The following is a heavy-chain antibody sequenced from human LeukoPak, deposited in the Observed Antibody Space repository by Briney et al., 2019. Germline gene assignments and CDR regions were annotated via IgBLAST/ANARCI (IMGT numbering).Heavy chain of an antibody. V-gene: IGHV4-61*02. CDR1: GGSISSGSYY. D-gene: IGHD3-10*01. J-gene: IGHJ5*02. CDR2: IYTSGST. CDR3: ARAYYYGSGSWWFDP. Sequence: SETLSLTCTVSGGSISSGSYYWSWIRQPAGKGLEWIGRIYTSGSTNYNPSLKSRVTISVDTSKNQFSLRLSSVTAADTAVYYCARAYYYGSGSWWFDPWGRGTLVTVSS.